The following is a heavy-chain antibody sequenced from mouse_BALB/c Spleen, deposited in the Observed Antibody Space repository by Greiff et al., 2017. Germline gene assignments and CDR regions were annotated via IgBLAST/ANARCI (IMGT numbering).Heavy chain of an antibody. D-gene: IGHD1-1*01. V-gene: IGHV2-2*02. CDR1: GFSLTSYG. Sequence: QVQLQQSGPGLVQPSQSLSITCTVSGFSLTSYGVHWVRQSPGKGLEWLGVIWSGGSTDYNAAFISRLSISKDNSKSQVFFKMNSLQANDTAIYYCARKGGYYYGSSSYYAMDYWGQGTSVTVSS. CDR2: IWSGGST. J-gene: IGHJ4*01. CDR3: ARKGGYYYGSSSYYAMDY.